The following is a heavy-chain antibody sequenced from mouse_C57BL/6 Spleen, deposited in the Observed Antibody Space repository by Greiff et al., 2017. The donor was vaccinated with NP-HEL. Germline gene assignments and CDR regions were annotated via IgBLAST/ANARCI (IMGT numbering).Heavy chain of an antibody. CDR1: GYTFTSYW. CDR2: IHPNSGST. CDR3: AREWIYYGSSGAMDY. J-gene: IGHJ4*01. Sequence: QVQLQQPGAELVKPGASVKLSCKASGYTFTSYWMHWVKQRPGQGLEWIGMIHPNSGSTNYNEKFTSKATLTVDTSSSTAYMQLSSLTSEDSAVYYCAREWIYYGSSGAMDYWGQGTSVTVSS. D-gene: IGHD1-1*01. V-gene: IGHV1-64*01.